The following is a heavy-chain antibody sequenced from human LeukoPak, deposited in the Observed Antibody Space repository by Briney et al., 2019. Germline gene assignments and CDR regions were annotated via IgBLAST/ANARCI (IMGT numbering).Heavy chain of an antibody. CDR3: ARGHPYYYDSSGYSYYFDY. Sequence: SETLSLTCAVSGGSISSGGYSWSLIRQPPGKGLELIGYIYHSGSTYYNPSLKSRVTISVDRSKNQFSLKLSSVTAADTAVYYCARGHPYYYDSSGYSYYFDYWGQGTLVTVSS. CDR2: IYHSGST. CDR1: GGSISSGGYS. J-gene: IGHJ4*02. D-gene: IGHD3-22*01. V-gene: IGHV4-30-2*01.